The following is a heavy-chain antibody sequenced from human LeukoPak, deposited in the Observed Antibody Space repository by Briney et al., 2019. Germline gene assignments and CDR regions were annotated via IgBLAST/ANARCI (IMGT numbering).Heavy chain of an antibody. D-gene: IGHD3-10*01. J-gene: IGHJ3*02. V-gene: IGHV4-34*01. CDR1: GGSFSGYY. Sequence: PSETLSLTCAVYGGSFSGYYWSWIRQPPGKGLEWIGEINHSGSTNYIPSLKSRVTISVDTSKNQFSLKLSSVTAADTAVYYCARGGRITMVRGVIRSLGAFDIWGQGTMVTVSS. CDR2: INHSGST. CDR3: ARGGRITMVRGVIRSLGAFDI.